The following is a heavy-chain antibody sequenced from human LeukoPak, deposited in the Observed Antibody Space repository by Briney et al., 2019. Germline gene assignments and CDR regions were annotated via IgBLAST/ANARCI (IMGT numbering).Heavy chain of an antibody. Sequence: EASVNVSCKVSGYTLTELSMHWVRRAPGKGLEWMGGFDPEDGETIYAQKFQGRVTMTEDTSTDTAYMELSSLRSEDTAVYYCATYYPAPRVHDWGQGTLVTVSS. CDR2: FDPEDGET. D-gene: IGHD3-10*01. V-gene: IGHV1-24*01. CDR1: GYTLTELS. J-gene: IGHJ4*02. CDR3: ATYYPAPRVHD.